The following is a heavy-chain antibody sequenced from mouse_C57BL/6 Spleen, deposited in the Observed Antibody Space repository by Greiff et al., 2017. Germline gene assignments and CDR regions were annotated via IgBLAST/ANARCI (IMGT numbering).Heavy chain of an antibody. CDR1: GFTFSDYG. CDR2: ISSGSSTI. V-gene: IGHV5-17*01. Sequence: DVQLQESGGGLVKPGGSLKLSCAASGFTFSDYGMHWVRQAPEKGLEWVAYISSGSSTIYYADTVKGRFTISRDNAKNTLFLQMTSLRSEDTAMYYCARRPDGYSWYFDVWGTGTTVTVSS. J-gene: IGHJ1*03. CDR3: ARRPDGYSWYFDV. D-gene: IGHD2-3*01.